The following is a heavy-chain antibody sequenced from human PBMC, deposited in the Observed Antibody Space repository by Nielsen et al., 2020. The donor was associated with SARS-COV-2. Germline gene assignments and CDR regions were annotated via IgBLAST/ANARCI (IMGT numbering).Heavy chain of an antibody. CDR2: IDPIGSST. CDR1: GYSFTNHW. J-gene: IGHJ4*02. Sequence: GESLKISCKGSGYSFTNHWIIWVRQMPGKGLEWMGTIDPIGSSTRYSPSFQGHVTFSTDKSISTAYLQWSSLKASDTAMYFCARQLSFSNNWLQYLDYWGQGTLVTVSS. V-gene: IGHV5-10-1*01. CDR3: ARQLSFSNNWLQYLDY. D-gene: IGHD3-3*02.